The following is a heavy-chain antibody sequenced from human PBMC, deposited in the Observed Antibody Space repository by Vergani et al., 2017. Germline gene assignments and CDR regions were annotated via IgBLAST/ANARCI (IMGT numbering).Heavy chain of an antibody. Sequence: QVQLQESGPGLVKPSETLPLICDVFDFISNGHYWGWIRQSPEKGLEWIGSLYASGSTYYSPSLKSRVTISVDTSKNQFSLKLSSVTAADTAVYYCARVRRDDSSGYYDYYGMDVWGRGTTVTVSS. V-gene: IGHV4-38-2*01. D-gene: IGHD3-22*01. J-gene: IGHJ6*01. CDR2: LYASGST. CDR1: DFISNGHY. CDR3: ARVRRDDSSGYYDYYGMDV.